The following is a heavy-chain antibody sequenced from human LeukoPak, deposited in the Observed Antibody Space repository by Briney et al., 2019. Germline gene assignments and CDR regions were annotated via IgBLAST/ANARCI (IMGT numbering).Heavy chain of an antibody. J-gene: IGHJ5*01. CDR3: ARYTAVPSAYKWFDS. D-gene: IGHD4-11*01. CDR2: IHTSGST. Sequence: SETLSLTCTVSGGSISSGSYCWSWIRQPAGKGLEWIGHIHTSGSTNYNPSLKSRVTISVDTSKNQLSLKLSSVTAADTAVYYCARYTAVPSAYKWFDSWGQGILVTVSS. V-gene: IGHV4-61*09. CDR1: GGSISSGSYC.